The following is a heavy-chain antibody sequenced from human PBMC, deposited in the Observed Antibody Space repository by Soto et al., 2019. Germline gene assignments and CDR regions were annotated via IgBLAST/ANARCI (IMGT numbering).Heavy chain of an antibody. CDR2: IYYSGST. Sequence: SETLSLTCTVSGGSISGYYWSWIRQPPGKGLEWIGCIYYSGSTNYNPSLKSRVTISVDTSKNQFSLKLSSVTAADTAVYYCARSVTPLDYWGQGSLVTVSS. V-gene: IGHV4-59*01. CDR1: GGSISGYY. D-gene: IGHD2-21*02. J-gene: IGHJ4*02. CDR3: ARSVTPLDY.